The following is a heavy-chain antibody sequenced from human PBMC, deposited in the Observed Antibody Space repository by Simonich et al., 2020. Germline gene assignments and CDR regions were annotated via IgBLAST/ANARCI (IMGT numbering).Heavy chain of an antibody. Sequence: QVQLQESGPGLVKPSETLSLTCAVSGYSISSGYYWGWIRQPPGKGLEWSGSIYHSGCTHYNPSLKSRVTISVDTSKNQFDLKLSSVTAADTAVYYCARVGYSNYYYYGMDVWGQGTTVTVSS. CDR3: ARVGYSNYYYYGMDV. CDR1: GYSISSGYY. CDR2: IYHSGCT. J-gene: IGHJ6*02. V-gene: IGHV4-38-2*01. D-gene: IGHD6-13*01.